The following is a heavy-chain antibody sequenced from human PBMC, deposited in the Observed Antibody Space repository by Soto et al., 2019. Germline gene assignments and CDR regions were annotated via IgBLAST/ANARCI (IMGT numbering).Heavy chain of an antibody. J-gene: IGHJ6*02. CDR3: ARHPYYDSSGYYPSGYYGMGV. CDR2: IDPSDSYT. CDR1: GYSFTSYW. V-gene: IGHV5-10-1*01. D-gene: IGHD3-22*01. Sequence: SGESLKISCKGSGYSFTSYWISWVRQMPGKGLEWMGRIDPSDSYTNYSPSFQGHVTISADKSISTAYLQWSSLKASDTAMYYCARHPYYDSSGYYPSGYYGMGVWGQGTTVTVSS.